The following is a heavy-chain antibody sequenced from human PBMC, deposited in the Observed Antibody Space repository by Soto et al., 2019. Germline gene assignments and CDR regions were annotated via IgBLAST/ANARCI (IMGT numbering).Heavy chain of an antibody. CDR3: ARRGPIAAANYYGMDV. CDR1: GGTFSSYA. V-gene: IGHV1-69*13. CDR2: IIPIFGTA. D-gene: IGHD6-13*01. Sequence: GASVKVSCKASGGTFSSYAISWVRQAPGQGLEWMGGIIPIFGTANYAQKFQGRVTITADESTSTAYMELSSLRSEDTAVYYCARRGPIAAANYYGMDVWGQGTTVTVSS. J-gene: IGHJ6*02.